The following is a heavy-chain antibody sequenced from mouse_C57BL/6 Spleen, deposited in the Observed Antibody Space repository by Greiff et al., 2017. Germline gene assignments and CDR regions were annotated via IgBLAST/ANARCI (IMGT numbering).Heavy chain of an antibody. CDR3: ARDDYGSSGYFDV. D-gene: IGHD1-1*01. V-gene: IGHV1-80*01. J-gene: IGHJ1*03. CDR2: IYPGDGGT. CDR1: GYAFSSYW. Sequence: VQLQQSGAELVKPGASVKISCKASGYAFSSYWMNWVKQRPGQGLEWIGQIYPGDGGTNYNGKFKGKATLTADKSSSTAFMQLSSLTSEASAVDFCARDDYGSSGYFDVWGTGTTVTVSS.